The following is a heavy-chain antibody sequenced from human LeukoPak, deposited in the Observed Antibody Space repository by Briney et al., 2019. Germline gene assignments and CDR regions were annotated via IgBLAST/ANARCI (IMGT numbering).Heavy chain of an antibody. J-gene: IGHJ4*02. Sequence: SGPTLVKPTQTLTLTCTFSGFSLSTSGVGVGWIRQPPGKALEWLALIYWNDDKRYSPSLKSRLTVTKDTPKNQVVLTMTNMDPVDTATYYCAHSDLGYDFWSGYYDYWGQGTLVTVSS. CDR2: IYWNDDK. V-gene: IGHV2-5*01. CDR1: GFSLSTSGVG. D-gene: IGHD3-3*01. CDR3: AHSDLGYDFWSGYYDY.